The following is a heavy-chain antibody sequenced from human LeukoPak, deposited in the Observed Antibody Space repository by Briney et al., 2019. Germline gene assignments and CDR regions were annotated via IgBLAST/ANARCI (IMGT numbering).Heavy chain of an antibody. J-gene: IGHJ4*02. D-gene: IGHD5-12*01. Sequence: SVKVSCKASGYSFTSYGISWVRQAPGQGLEWMGGIIPIFGTANYAQKFQGRVTITADESTSTAYMELSSLRSEDTAVYYCARVGIVATIRMGDYFDYWGQGTLVTVSS. CDR3: ARVGIVATIRMGDYFDY. V-gene: IGHV1-69*13. CDR2: IIPIFGTA. CDR1: GYSFTSYG.